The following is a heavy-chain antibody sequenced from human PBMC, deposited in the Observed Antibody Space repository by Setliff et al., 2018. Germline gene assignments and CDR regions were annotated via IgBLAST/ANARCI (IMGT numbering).Heavy chain of an antibody. D-gene: IGHD1-26*01. CDR2: TIPVFGTT. V-gene: IGHV1-69*05. CDR3: AREGVHTRSSTDYHYYMDV. J-gene: IGHJ6*03. CDR1: GGSISSYG. Sequence: VSCKASGGSISSYGISWVRQAPGQGLEWMGGTIPVFGTTDYAQKFQGRVTIMTDESTSTXXXELXSXXXXXXAVYYCAREGVHTRSSTDYHYYMDVWGRGTTVTSP.